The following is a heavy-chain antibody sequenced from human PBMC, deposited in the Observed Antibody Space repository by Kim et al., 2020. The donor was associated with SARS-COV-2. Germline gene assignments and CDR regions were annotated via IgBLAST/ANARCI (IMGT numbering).Heavy chain of an antibody. Sequence: SGPTLVNPTQTLTLTCTFSGFSLSTSGVGVGWIRQPPGKALEWLAIIYWDDDKRYSPSLKSRLTIIKDTSKNQVVLTVTNMDPVDTATYYCARADNSPGDQWGQGTLVTVSS. CDR1: GFSLSTSGVG. CDR2: IYWDDDK. CDR3: ARADNSPGDQ. V-gene: IGHV2-5*02. J-gene: IGHJ4*02. D-gene: IGHD3-16*01.